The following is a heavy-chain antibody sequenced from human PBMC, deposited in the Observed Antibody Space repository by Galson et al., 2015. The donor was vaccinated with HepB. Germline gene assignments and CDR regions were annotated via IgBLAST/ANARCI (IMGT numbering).Heavy chain of an antibody. CDR3: ARGSVTTGRGWEPFDY. CDR1: GGSISSGGYY. D-gene: IGHD4-17*01. CDR2: IYYGGST. J-gene: IGHJ4*02. V-gene: IGHV4-31*03. Sequence: TLSLTCTVSGGSISSGGYYWSWIRQHPGTGLEWIGYIYYGGSTYYNPSLKSRVTISVDTSKNQFSLKLSSVTAADTAVYYCARGSVTTGRGWEPFDYWGQGTLVTVSS.